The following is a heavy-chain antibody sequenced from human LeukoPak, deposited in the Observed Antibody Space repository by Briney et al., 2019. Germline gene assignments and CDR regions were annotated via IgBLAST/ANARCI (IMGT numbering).Heavy chain of an antibody. Sequence: PGGSLRLSCAASGFTFSSYEMNWVRQAPGKGLEWVSYISSSGSTIYYADSVKGRFTTYRDNAKNSLYLQMNSLRAEDTAVYYCAREDYDFWSGYNWFDPWGQGTLVTVSS. D-gene: IGHD3-3*01. CDR2: ISSSGSTI. J-gene: IGHJ5*02. CDR3: AREDYDFWSGYNWFDP. CDR1: GFTFSSYE. V-gene: IGHV3-48*03.